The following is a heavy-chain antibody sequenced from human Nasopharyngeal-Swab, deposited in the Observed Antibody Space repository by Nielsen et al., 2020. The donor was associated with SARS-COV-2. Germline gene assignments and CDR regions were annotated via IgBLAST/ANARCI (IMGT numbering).Heavy chain of an antibody. CDR1: GFTFSDSA. CDR3: TRCGGGCYSGRAY. V-gene: IGHV3-73*01. J-gene: IGHJ4*02. Sequence: GESLKISCAASGFTFSDSAIHWVRQASGEGLEWVARIRSKGNNYATAYSASVKGRFIIFRDDPTNTAYLQMNSLKTEDTAMYYCTRCGGGCYSGRAYWGQGTLVTVSS. D-gene: IGHD2-15*01. CDR2: IRSKGNNYAT.